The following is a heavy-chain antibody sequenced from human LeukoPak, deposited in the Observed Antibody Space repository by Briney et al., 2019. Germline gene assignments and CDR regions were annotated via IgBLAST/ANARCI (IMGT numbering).Heavy chain of an antibody. Sequence: GGSLRLSCAASGFTFSSYWMRWVRQAPGKGLVWVSRINSDGSSTSYADSVKGRFTISRDNAKNTLYLQMNSLRAEDTAVYYCARGPGGGDYVWGSYRYDYWGQGTLVTVSS. D-gene: IGHD3-16*02. CDR3: ARGPGGGDYVWGSYRYDY. CDR2: INSDGSST. V-gene: IGHV3-74*01. CDR1: GFTFSSYW. J-gene: IGHJ4*02.